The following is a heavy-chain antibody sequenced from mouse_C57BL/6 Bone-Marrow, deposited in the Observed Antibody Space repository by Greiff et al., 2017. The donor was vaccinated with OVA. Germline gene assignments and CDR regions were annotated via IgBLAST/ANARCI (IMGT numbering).Heavy chain of an antibody. D-gene: IGHD1-1*01. CDR1: GYTFPDYN. J-gene: IGHJ1*03. CDR3: AREDYYGSSYGWYFDV. Sequence: VHLKQSGPELVKPGASVKMSCKASGYTFPDYNMTWVKQSQGKSLEWIGNINPNNGGTSYNQKFKGKATLTVNKSSSTAYMELRSLTSEDSAVYYCAREDYYGSSYGWYFDVWGTGTTVTVSS. CDR2: INPNNGGT. V-gene: IGHV1-22*01.